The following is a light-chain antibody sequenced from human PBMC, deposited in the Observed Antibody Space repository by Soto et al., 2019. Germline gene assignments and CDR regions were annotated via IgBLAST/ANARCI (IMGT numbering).Light chain of an antibody. J-gene: IGLJ1*01. CDR2: DVS. V-gene: IGLV2-11*01. CDR3: CSYAGSFIFV. Sequence: QSALTQPRSVSGSPGQSVTISCTGTSSDIGNYNYVSWYQQYPGKAPKLIIYDVSKRPPGIPDRFFGSKFGNTASLTISGLQAEDEADYYCCSYAGSFIFVFGTGTKVTVL. CDR1: SSDIGNYNY.